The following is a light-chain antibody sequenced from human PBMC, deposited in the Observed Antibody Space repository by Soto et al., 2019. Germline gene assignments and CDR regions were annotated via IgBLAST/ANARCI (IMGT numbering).Light chain of an antibody. Sequence: EIVMTQSPATLSVYPGERATLSCRASQSVSNNLAWYQQKPGQAPRLLIYGASTRATGIPARFSGSGSGTEFTLTISSLQSEDFAVYYCQQYNNWPRTFGQGTKVDI. CDR2: GAS. J-gene: IGKJ1*01. V-gene: IGKV3-15*01. CDR1: QSVSNN. CDR3: QQYNNWPRT.